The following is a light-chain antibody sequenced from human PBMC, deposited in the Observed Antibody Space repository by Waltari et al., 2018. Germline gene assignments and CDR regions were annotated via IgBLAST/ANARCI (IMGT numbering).Light chain of an antibody. V-gene: IGLV1-40*01. J-gene: IGLJ1*01. CDR2: GTS. Sequence: QSVLTQPPSVSGAPGQRVTISCTGSSSNIGAGYDVHWYQQLPGTAPKLLIYGTSNRPSGVPDRFSGSKSGTSASLAITGLQAEAEADYYCQSYDSSLSGVFGTGTKVTVL. CDR1: SSNIGAGYD. CDR3: QSYDSSLSGV.